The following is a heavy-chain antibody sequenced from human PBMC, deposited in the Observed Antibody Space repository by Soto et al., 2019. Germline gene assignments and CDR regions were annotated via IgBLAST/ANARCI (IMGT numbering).Heavy chain of an antibody. D-gene: IGHD2-15*01. Sequence: SETLSLTCAVSGGSISSSNWWSWVRQPPGKGLEWIGEIYHSGSTNYNPSLKSRVTISVDKSKNQFSLKLSSVTAADTAVYYCARDKDEGDNCYGMDVWGQGTTVTVSS. V-gene: IGHV4-4*02. J-gene: IGHJ6*02. CDR3: ARDKDEGDNCYGMDV. CDR1: GGSISSSNW. CDR2: IYHSGST.